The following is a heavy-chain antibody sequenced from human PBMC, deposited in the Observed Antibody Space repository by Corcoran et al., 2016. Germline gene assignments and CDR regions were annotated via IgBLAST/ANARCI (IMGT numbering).Heavy chain of an antibody. CDR1: VFTFSSHW. J-gene: IGHJ4*02. Sequence: EVQLVESGGGLVQPGGSLRLSCAASVFTFSSHWMGWVRQAPGTGLQWLANINQNGGEKHYVDSVKGRFTISRDDAKNSLYLQMNSLRADDTTVHYCAGGSSGRNVGGFDYWGQGTLVTVSS. CDR2: INQNGGEK. D-gene: IGHD6-19*01. CDR3: AGGSSGRNVGGFDY. V-gene: IGHV3-7*03.